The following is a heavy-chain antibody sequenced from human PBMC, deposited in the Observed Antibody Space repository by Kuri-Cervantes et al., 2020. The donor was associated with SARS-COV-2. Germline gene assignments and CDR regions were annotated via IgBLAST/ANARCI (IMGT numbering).Heavy chain of an antibody. CDR3: AKSGYSSSSYYYYYGMDV. CDR1: GFTFSSYA. Sequence: GESLKISCAATGFTFSSYAMSWVRQAPGKGLEWVSAISGSGGSTYYADSVKGRFTISRDNSKNTLYLQMNSLRAEDTAVYYCAKSGYSSSSYYYYYGMDVWGQGTTVTASS. D-gene: IGHD6-6*01. CDR2: ISGSGGST. J-gene: IGHJ6*02. V-gene: IGHV3-23*01.